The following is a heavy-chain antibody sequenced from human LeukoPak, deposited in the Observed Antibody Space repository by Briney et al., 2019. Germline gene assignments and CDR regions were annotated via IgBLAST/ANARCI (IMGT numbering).Heavy chain of an antibody. CDR1: QFKFNNYG. CDR3: ARGRGSGWSLRVDYFDY. D-gene: IGHD6-19*01. J-gene: IGHJ4*02. CDR2: ITGSGGGT. V-gene: IGHV3-23*01. Sequence: PGGSLRLSCATSQFKFNNYGMTWVRQAPGKGLEWVSSITGSGGGTQYADSVQGRFTISRDNSKNTLYLQMNSLRAEDTAVYYCARGRGSGWSLRVDYFDYWGQGTLVTVSS.